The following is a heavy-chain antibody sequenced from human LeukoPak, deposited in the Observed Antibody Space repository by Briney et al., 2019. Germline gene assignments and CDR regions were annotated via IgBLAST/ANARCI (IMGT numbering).Heavy chain of an antibody. J-gene: IGHJ4*02. CDR3: ASPLAVAGNF. D-gene: IGHD6-19*01. V-gene: IGHV3-7*01. CDR2: IKQDGSAT. CDR1: GFTLSTYW. Sequence: GGSLTLSCAASGFTLSTYWMSWVRQAPGKGLEWVANIKQDGSATYYVDSVKGRFTISRDNAKNSLYLQMNNLRSEDTAVYYCASPLAVAGNFWGQGTLVTVSS.